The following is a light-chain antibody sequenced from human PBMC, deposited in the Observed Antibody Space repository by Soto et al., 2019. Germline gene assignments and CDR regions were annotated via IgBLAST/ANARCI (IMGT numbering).Light chain of an antibody. Sequence: EIVMTQSPATLSVSPGERATLSCRASQSVSSNLAWYQQKPGQAPRLLIYGASTWATGIPARFRGSGSGTEITLTLTSLQSEDFAVDYCQQYNNRPPRGTFGQGTKVEIK. CDR2: GAS. CDR1: QSVSSN. CDR3: QQYNNRPPRGT. J-gene: IGKJ1*01. V-gene: IGKV3-15*01.